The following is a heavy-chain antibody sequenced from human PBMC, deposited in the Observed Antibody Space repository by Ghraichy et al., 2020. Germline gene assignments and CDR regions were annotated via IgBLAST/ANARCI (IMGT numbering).Heavy chain of an antibody. Sequence: ASVKVSCKASGYTFTSYGISWVRQAPGQGLEWMGWISAYNSNTNYAQKLQGRVTMTTDTSTSTAYMELRSLRSDDTAVYYCARSWWPPEYFQHWGQGTLVTVSS. D-gene: IGHD2-15*01. V-gene: IGHV1-18*01. CDR2: ISAYNSNT. CDR1: GYTFTSYG. J-gene: IGHJ1*01. CDR3: ARSWWPPEYFQH.